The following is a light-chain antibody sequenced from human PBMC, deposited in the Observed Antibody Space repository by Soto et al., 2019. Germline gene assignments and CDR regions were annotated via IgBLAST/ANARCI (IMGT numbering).Light chain of an antibody. CDR2: GAS. V-gene: IGKV3D-15*01. J-gene: IGKJ4*02. CDR3: QQYDDWMRLT. CDR1: QSVNIY. Sequence: IVLGKSLATVAVSIGKRATLSCRASQSVNIYLAWYQQKPGQAPRLLIFGASYRATGIPARFSGSGSGTEFNLTISSLQSAGFAVYTCQQYDDWMRLTFGGGTKVDI.